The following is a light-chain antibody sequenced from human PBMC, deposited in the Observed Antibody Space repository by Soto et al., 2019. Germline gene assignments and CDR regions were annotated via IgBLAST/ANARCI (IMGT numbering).Light chain of an antibody. V-gene: IGKV3-15*01. CDR3: QQYHKWPIT. Sequence: EIVMSQSPATLSVSPGERATLSCRASQSVSSNLAWYQQKPGQAPRLLIYGASTRATGIPARFSGSGSGTDFTLTISRLEPEDFAVYYCQQYHKWPITFGQGTRLEIK. J-gene: IGKJ5*01. CDR2: GAS. CDR1: QSVSSN.